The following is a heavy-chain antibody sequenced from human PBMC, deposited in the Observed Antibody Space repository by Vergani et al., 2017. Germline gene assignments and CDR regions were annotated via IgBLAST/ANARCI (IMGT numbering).Heavy chain of an antibody. CDR3: AATPAGDSSGYYPNINDAFDI. J-gene: IGHJ3*02. V-gene: IGHV1-69*02. D-gene: IGHD3-22*01. CDR2: IIPILGIA. Sequence: QVQLVQSGAEVKKPGSSVKVSCKASGGTFSSYTISWVRQAPGQGLEWMGRIIPILGIANYAQKFQGRVTITADKSTSTAYMELSSLRSEDTAVYYCAATPAGDSSGYYPNINDAFDIWGQGTMVTVSS. CDR1: GGTFSSYT.